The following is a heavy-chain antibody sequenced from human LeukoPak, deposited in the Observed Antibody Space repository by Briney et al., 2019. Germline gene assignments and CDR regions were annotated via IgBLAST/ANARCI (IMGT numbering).Heavy chain of an antibody. Sequence: SETLSLTCTVSGGSISSSSYYWGWIRQPPGKGLEWIGSIYYSGSTYYNPSLKSRVTMSVDTSKNQFSLKLSSVTAADTAVYYCARSPGYCSSTSCPRGAFDIWGQGTMVTVSS. V-gene: IGHV4-39*07. CDR2: IYYSGST. D-gene: IGHD2-2*01. CDR3: ARSPGYCSSTSCPRGAFDI. CDR1: GGSISSSSYY. J-gene: IGHJ3*02.